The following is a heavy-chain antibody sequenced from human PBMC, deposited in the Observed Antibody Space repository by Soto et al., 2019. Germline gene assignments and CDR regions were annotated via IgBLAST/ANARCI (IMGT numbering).Heavy chain of an antibody. CDR2: VSHDGRNT. CDR1: GFTFSDYA. J-gene: IGHJ4*02. CDR3: AKGGRQWLVTCDFNY. Sequence: VQLVESGGGVVQPGRSLRLSCAASGFTFSDYAMHWVRQAPGKGLEWVAVVSHDGRNTHYADSVKGRFTISRDSSKNTASLEMTSLRAEDTAVYYGAKGGRQWLVTCDFNYWGQGALVTVSS. V-gene: IGHV3-30*18. D-gene: IGHD6-19*01.